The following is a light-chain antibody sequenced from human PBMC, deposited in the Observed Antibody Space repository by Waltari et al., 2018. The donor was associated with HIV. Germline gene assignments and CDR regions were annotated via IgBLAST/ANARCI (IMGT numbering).Light chain of an antibody. CDR3: MQSIQLPLT. CDR1: QSLLHSDGKTY. V-gene: IGKV2D-29*01. J-gene: IGKJ4*01. Sequence: IVLTQSPLSLPVTPGQPASIPCKSSQSLLHSDGKTYLYWYLQRPGQPPQLLINEVSNRFSRVPDRFSGGGSGTEFSLNISRVEAEDVGTYYCMQSIQLPLTFGGGTKVEIK. CDR2: EVS.